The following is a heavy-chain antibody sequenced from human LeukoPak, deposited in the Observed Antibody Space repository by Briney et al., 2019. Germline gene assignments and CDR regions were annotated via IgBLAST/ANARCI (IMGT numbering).Heavy chain of an antibody. CDR1: GFTFSSYW. CDR2: INQDGSEK. Sequence: GGSPRLSCAASGFTFSSYWMTWVRQAPGKGLEWVANINQDGSEKYYVDSVKGRLTISRDNAKNSLYLQMNSLGAEDTAVYYCARSLGRYCSGGPCYYFDYWGQGTLVTVSS. J-gene: IGHJ4*02. V-gene: IGHV3-7*01. D-gene: IGHD2-15*01. CDR3: ARSLGRYCSGGPCYYFDY.